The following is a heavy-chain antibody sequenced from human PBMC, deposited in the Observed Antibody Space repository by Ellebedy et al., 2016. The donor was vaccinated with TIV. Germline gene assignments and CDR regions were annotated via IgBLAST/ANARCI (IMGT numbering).Heavy chain of an antibody. V-gene: IGHV4-31*03. CDR1: GGSITSPGSY. CDR3: ARDRSRGSAFEI. Sequence: SETLSLXCNVSGGSITSPGSYWSWIRQQPGKGLEWLGYTYYTGTTYYTPSLKSRVTISIDTSKNQLSLSLSSVTAADTAVYYCARDRSRGSAFEIWGQGTVVTVSS. D-gene: IGHD2-2*01. CDR2: TYYTGTT. J-gene: IGHJ3*02.